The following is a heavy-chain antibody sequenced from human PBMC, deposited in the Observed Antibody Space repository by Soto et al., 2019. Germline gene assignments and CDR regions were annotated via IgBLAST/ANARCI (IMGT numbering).Heavy chain of an antibody. V-gene: IGHV1-8*01. Sequence: ASVKVSCKASGYTFSNYDINWVRQATGQGLEWVGWLNPKKGTAGYAKKFQGRVTLTRDAAISTAYMELSSLRSEDTAVYYCARVGGAHGEYTDAFDIWGQGTVVTVSS. J-gene: IGHJ3*02. CDR3: ARVGGAHGEYTDAFDI. CDR1: GYTFSNYD. D-gene: IGHD1-1*01. CDR2: LNPKKGTA.